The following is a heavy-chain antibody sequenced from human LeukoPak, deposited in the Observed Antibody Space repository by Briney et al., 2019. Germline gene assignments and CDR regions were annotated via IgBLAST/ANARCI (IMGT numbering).Heavy chain of an antibody. V-gene: IGHV3-30-3*01. D-gene: IGHD3-10*01. CDR1: GLTFSSHA. CDR2: ISQDGSDR. CDR3: ARDITMVRGVTINPDY. J-gene: IGHJ4*02. Sequence: GGSLRLSCAASGLTFSSHAMHWVRQAPGKGLEWVAVISQDGSDRHYTDSVKGRFTVSRDNSRNTLYLQMNSLRADDTAVYYCARDITMVRGVTINPDYWGQGTLVTVSS.